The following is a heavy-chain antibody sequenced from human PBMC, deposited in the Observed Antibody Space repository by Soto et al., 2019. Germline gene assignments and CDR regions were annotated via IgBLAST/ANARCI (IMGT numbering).Heavy chain of an antibody. D-gene: IGHD6-6*01. CDR2: IIPIFGTA. CDR3: ARDSDSSSSYYSYGMDV. Sequence: QVQLVQSGAEVKKPGSSVKVSCKASGGTFSSYAISWVRQAPGQGLEWMGGIIPIFGTANYAQKFQGGVTITAGESTRTAYMGLRSLRSEETAVYYCARDSDSSSSYYSYGMDVWGQGTTVTVSS. V-gene: IGHV1-69*12. CDR1: GGTFSSYA. J-gene: IGHJ6*02.